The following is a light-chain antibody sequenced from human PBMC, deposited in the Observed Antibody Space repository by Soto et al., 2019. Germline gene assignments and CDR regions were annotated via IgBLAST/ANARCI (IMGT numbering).Light chain of an antibody. Sequence: EVVLTQSPGTLSLSPGERATLSCSASQSVSNNYLAWYKQKPGQAPRLLIYGASNRATGIPDRFSGSGSGTDFTLTIRRLEPEDFAVYYCQQYGSSGTFGQGTKLDIK. CDR2: GAS. CDR3: QQYGSSGT. CDR1: QSVSNNY. V-gene: IGKV3-20*01. J-gene: IGKJ1*01.